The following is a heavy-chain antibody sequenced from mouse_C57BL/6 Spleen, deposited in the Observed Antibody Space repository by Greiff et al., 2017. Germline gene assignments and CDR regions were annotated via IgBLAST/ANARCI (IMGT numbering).Heavy chain of an antibody. Sequence: VPLQESGPGLVKPSHSLSLTCSVTGYSITSGYYWNWIRPFPGNKLEEMSYISYDGSNNYNPSLKNRIYITRDTSENHFCLQLNTMTTEDTATCYCARDLEPWGQGTTVTVSS. CDR3: ARDLEP. CDR2: ISYDGSN. V-gene: IGHV3-6*01. J-gene: IGHJ4*01. CDR1: GYSITSGYY.